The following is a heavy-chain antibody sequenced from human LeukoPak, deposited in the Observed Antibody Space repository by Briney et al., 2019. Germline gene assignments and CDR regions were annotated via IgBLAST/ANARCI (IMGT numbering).Heavy chain of an antibody. J-gene: IGHJ4*02. CDR1: GYTLTQLS. D-gene: IGHD6-19*01. CDR3: ATTVTVAGTGFDN. V-gene: IGHV1-24*01. Sequence: ALVKVSCTLSGYTLTQLSMHWGRQAPGKGLGWMGSFEAEDSAPTYAQEFQGSATMTQDTSTDRAYMELNRRTSEDTAVYYWATTVTVAGTGFDNWGQGTLFTVSS. CDR2: FEAEDSAP.